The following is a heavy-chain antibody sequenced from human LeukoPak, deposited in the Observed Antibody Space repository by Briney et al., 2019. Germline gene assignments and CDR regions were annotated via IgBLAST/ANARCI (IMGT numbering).Heavy chain of an antibody. Sequence: SETLSLTCTVSGYSISSGYYWGWIRQPPGKGLGWIGSIYHSGSTYYNPSLKSRVTISVDTSKNQFSLKLSSVTAADTAVYYCARYNWNDVGAFDIWGQGTMVTVSS. D-gene: IGHD1-1*01. CDR2: IYHSGST. J-gene: IGHJ3*02. V-gene: IGHV4-38-2*02. CDR1: GYSISSGYY. CDR3: ARYNWNDVGAFDI.